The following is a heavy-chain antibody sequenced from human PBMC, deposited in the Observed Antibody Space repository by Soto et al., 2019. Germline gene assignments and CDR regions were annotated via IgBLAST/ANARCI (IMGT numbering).Heavy chain of an antibody. CDR3: ASGNNGAFFVY. CDR1: GFTFSDYY. V-gene: IGHV3-11*01. D-gene: IGHD2-8*01. J-gene: IGHJ4*02. Sequence: QVQLVESGGGLVKPGGSLRLSCAASGFTFSDYYMSWIRQAPGQGLEWGSYISSRSSTIFYADSVKGRFTISRDNVKNSLYLQMNSLRAEETAVYYCASGNNGAFFVYWGQGILVPVSS. CDR2: ISSRSSTI.